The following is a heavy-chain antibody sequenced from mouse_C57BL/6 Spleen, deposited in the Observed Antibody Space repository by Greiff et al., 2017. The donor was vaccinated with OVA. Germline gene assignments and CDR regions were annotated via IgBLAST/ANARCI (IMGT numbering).Heavy chain of an antibody. CDR2: ILPGSGST. V-gene: IGHV1-9*01. J-gene: IGHJ2*01. CDR1: GYTFTGYW. Sequence: QVQLKESGAELMKPGASVKLSCKATGYTFTGYWIEWVKQRPGHGLEWIGEILPGSGSTNYNEKFKGKATFTADTSSNTAYMQLSSLTTEYSAIYDCARGGRSTMFTPYYFDYWGQGTTLTVSS. CDR3: ARGGRSTMFTPYYFDY. D-gene: IGHD2-2*01.